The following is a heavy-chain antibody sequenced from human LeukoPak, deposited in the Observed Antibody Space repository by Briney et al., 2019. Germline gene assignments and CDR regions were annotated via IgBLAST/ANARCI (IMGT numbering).Heavy chain of an antibody. CDR2: IYSSGST. Sequence: PSETLSLTCAVSGGSISSSNWWSWIRQPAGKGLEWIGRIYSSGSTNYNPSLKSRVTMSVDTSKNQFSLNLSSVTAADTAVYYCARGTLYSGWSYYFDYWGQGSQVTVSS. CDR3: ARGTLYSGWSYYFDY. J-gene: IGHJ4*02. V-gene: IGHV4-4*07. CDR1: GGSISSSNW. D-gene: IGHD6-19*01.